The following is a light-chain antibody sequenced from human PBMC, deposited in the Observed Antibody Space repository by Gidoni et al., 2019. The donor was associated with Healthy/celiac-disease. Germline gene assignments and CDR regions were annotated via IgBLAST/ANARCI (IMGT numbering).Light chain of an antibody. V-gene: IGKV3-11*01. Sequence: EIVLTQSPATLSLSPGERATLSCRASQSVSSYLAWYQQKPGQAPRLLIYDASNRATVIPARFSGSGSGTDFTLTISSLEPEDFAVYYCQQRSNWPPGFTFXPXTKVDIK. CDR3: QQRSNWPPGFT. CDR1: QSVSSY. CDR2: DAS. J-gene: IGKJ3*01.